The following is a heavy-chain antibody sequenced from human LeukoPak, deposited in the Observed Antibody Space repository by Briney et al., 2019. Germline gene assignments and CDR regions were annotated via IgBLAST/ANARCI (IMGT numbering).Heavy chain of an antibody. CDR1: GGSISSYY. Sequence: PSETLSLTCTVSGGSISSYYWSWIRQPPGKGLEWIGYIYYSGSTNYNPSLKSRVAISVDTSKNQFSLKLSSVTASDTAVYYCARGGLYYFDYWGQGTLVTVSS. D-gene: IGHD3-16*01. J-gene: IGHJ4*02. CDR3: ARGGLYYFDY. CDR2: IYYSGST. V-gene: IGHV4-59*01.